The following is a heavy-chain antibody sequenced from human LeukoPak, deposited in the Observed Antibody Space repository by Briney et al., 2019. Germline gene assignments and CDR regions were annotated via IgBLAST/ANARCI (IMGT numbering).Heavy chain of an antibody. CDR2: ISGSGGST. V-gene: IGHV3-23*01. CDR1: GFTFSSYA. Sequence: PGGSLRLSCAASGFTFSSYAMSWVRQAPGKGLEWVSAISGSGGSTYYADSVKGRFTISRDNSKNTLYLQMNSLRAEDTAVYYCARGYSSGWVPFDYWGQGTLVTVSS. J-gene: IGHJ4*02. D-gene: IGHD6-19*01. CDR3: ARGYSSGWVPFDY.